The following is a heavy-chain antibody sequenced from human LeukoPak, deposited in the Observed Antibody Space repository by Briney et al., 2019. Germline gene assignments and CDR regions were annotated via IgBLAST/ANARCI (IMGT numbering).Heavy chain of an antibody. CDR1: GYTFTGYY. CDR3: ARDEGDCYNYVDY. J-gene: IGHJ4*02. CDR2: INPNSGGT. Sequence: ASVKVSCKASGYTFTGYYMHWVRQAPGQGLEWMGWINPNSGGTNYAQKFQGRVTMTRDTSISTAYMELSRLRSDDTAVYYCARDEGDCYNYVDYWGQGTLVTVSS. V-gene: IGHV1-2*02. D-gene: IGHD5-24*01.